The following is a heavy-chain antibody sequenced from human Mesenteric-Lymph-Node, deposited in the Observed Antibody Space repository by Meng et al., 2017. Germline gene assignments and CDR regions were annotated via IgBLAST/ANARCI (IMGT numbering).Heavy chain of an antibody. V-gene: IGHV4-39*07. CDR3: AREHYGSGSYYNPLDY. J-gene: IGHJ4*02. D-gene: IGHD3-10*01. CDR1: GVSISSTTYY. Sequence: SETLSLTCSVSGVSISSTTYYWVWIRQPPGKGLEWIGRIYYSGTTYYNPSLQSRVTISVDTSKNQFSLKLSSVTAADTAVYYCAREHYGSGSYYNPLDYWGQGTLVTVSS. CDR2: IYYSGTT.